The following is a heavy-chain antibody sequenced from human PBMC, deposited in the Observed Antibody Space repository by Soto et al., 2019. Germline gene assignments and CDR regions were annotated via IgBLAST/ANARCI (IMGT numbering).Heavy chain of an antibody. CDR2: ISPYNGHT. CDR3: ASAHPFIVATMSIDF. V-gene: IGHV1-18*01. J-gene: IGHJ4*02. D-gene: IGHD5-12*01. CDR1: GYTFTNYG. Sequence: QVQLAQSGGEVKKLGASLKVSCKASGYTFTNYGISWVRQAPGQGLEWMGWISPYNGHTNSAQKFQDRMSMTTDTSTTTAYMELRSLRTDDTAVYYCASAHPFIVATMSIDFWGQGTLVSVSS.